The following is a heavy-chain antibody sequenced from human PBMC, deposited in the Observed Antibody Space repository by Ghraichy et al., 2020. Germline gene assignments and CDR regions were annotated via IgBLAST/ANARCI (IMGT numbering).Heavy chain of an antibody. CDR3: ARVGHDRTWVWYFDL. D-gene: IGHD3-22*01. CDR1: GYTFTGYY. V-gene: IGHV1-2*02. J-gene: IGHJ2*01. CDR2: INPNSGGT. Sequence: ASVKVSCKASGYTFTGYYMHWVRQAPGQGLEWMGWINPNSGGTNYAQKFQGRVTMTRDTSISTAYMELSRLRSDDTAVYYCARVGHDRTWVWYFDLWGRGTLVTVSS.